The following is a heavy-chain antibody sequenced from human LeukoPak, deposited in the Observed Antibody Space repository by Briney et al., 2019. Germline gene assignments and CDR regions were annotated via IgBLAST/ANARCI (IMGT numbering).Heavy chain of an antibody. J-gene: IGHJ4*02. CDR1: GGSISSSNYY. Sequence: PSETLSLTCTVSGGSISSSNYYWAWIRQPPGKGLEWIATIYYSGATQYNPSLKSRVTISVDTSKNQFSLKMSSVTAADTAFYYCARELRYSSADSCYSRDYWGRGSLVTVSS. CDR3: ARELRYSSADSCYSRDY. CDR2: IYYSGAT. V-gene: IGHV4-39*07. D-gene: IGHD2-15*01.